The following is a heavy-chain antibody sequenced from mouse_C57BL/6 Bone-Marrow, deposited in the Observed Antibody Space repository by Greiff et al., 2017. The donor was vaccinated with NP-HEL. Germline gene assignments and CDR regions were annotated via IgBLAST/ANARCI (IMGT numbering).Heavy chain of an antibody. CDR3: VRQKGYYGYDAWFAY. CDR1: GFSFNTYA. J-gene: IGHJ3*01. CDR2: IRSKSNNYAT. D-gene: IGHD2-2*01. Sequence: EVQVVESGGGLVQPKGSLKLSCAASGFSFNTYAMNWVRQAPGKGLEWVARIRSKSNNYATYYADSVKDSFTISRDDSESMLYLQMNNLKTADTAMYYCVRQKGYYGYDAWFAYWGQGTLVTVSA. V-gene: IGHV10-1*01.